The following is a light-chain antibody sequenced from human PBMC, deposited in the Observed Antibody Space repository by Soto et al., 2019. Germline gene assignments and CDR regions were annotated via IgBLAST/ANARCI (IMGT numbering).Light chain of an antibody. CDR3: QQYTGPPTT. V-gene: IGKV3-20*01. CDR1: QTVSSNY. CDR2: GAS. Sequence: EVILTQSPDTLSLSPGERATLSCRASQTVSSNYLAWGQQRPGQAPRLLIYGASTRAAGSPDRFSGSGSGTDCTLTITRLEPEDAAVYFCQQYTGPPTTFGQGTRLEIK. J-gene: IGKJ5*01.